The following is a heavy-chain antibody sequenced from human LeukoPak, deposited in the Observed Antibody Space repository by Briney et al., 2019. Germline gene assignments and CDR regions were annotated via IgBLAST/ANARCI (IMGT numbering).Heavy chain of an antibody. CDR3: ARGSYYDY. D-gene: IGHD1-26*01. Sequence: ASVKVSCKASGYTFTSYGISWVRQAPGQGLEWVGWVSSYNGDTNYAQRFQGRVTMNTDTSTSTAYMELTSLRSDDTAVYCCARGSYYDYWGQGTLVTVSS. CDR2: VSSYNGDT. V-gene: IGHV1-18*01. CDR1: GYTFTSYG. J-gene: IGHJ4*02.